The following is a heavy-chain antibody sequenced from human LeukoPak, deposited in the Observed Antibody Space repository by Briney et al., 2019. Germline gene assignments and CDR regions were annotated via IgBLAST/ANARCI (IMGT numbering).Heavy chain of an antibody. D-gene: IGHD5/OR15-5a*01. V-gene: IGHV1-2*02. CDR1: GYTFICYY. J-gene: IGHJ4*02. CDR3: ARLVGLSTTASY. Sequence: ASVKVSCKASGYTFICYYLHWVRQAPRQGLEWMGWINPTSGGTNYAQKFQDRVTMTRDTSINTAYMELSRLTSDDTAVYYCARLVGLSTTASYWGQGTLVIVSS. CDR2: INPTSGGT.